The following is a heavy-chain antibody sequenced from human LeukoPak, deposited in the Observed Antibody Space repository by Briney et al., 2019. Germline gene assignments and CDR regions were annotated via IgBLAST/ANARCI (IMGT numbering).Heavy chain of an antibody. Sequence: PSETLSLTCAVSGYSISSGHYWGWIRQPPGKGLEWIGTIYHSGDTYYNPSLKSRLTISVDTSKNQFSLRLTSVAAADTAVYYCARDRGRATYSSSSDYWGQGTLVTVSS. D-gene: IGHD6-6*01. CDR1: GYSISSGHY. CDR3: ARDRGRATYSSSSDY. J-gene: IGHJ4*02. V-gene: IGHV4-38-2*02. CDR2: IYHSGDT.